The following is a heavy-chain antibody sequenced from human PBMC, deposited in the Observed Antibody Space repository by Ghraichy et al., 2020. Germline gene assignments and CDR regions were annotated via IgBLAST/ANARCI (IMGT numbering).Heavy chain of an antibody. V-gene: IGHV1-24*01. CDR2: FDPEDGET. D-gene: IGHD3-10*01. CDR3: ATRVYGSGSYFNWFDP. Sequence: ASVKVSCKVSGYTLTELSMHWVRQAPGKGLEWMGGFDPEDGETIYAQKFQGRVTMTEDTSTDTAYMELSSLRSEDTAVYYCATRVYGSGSYFNWFDPWGQGTLVTVSS. CDR1: GYTLTELS. J-gene: IGHJ5*02.